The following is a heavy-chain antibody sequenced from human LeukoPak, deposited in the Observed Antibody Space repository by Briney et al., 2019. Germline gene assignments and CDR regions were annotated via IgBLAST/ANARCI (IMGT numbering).Heavy chain of an antibody. CDR1: GGSFSGYY. CDR3: ARSGTVTNFDY. Sequence: SETLSLTCAVYGGSFSGYYWSWIRQPPGKGLEWIGEINHSGSTNYNPSLKSRVTISVDTSKNQFSLRLTSVTAADTAVDYCARSGTVTNFDYWGQGTLVSVSS. J-gene: IGHJ4*02. CDR2: INHSGST. D-gene: IGHD4-17*01. V-gene: IGHV4-34*01.